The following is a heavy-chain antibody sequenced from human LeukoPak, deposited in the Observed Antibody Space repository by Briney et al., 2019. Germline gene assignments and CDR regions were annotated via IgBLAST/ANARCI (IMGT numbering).Heavy chain of an antibody. V-gene: IGHV3-64D*09. J-gene: IGHJ6*02. D-gene: IGHD3-22*01. CDR3: VNPGWYYDSSGYSYYYGMDG. CDR1: GFTFSRYG. Sequence: GGSLRLSCSASGFTFSRYGMHWVRQAPGKGLEYVSAIVSNGDSTYYADSVKGRFTISRDNAKNTLYLQMSSLRPDDTAVYYCVNPGWYYDSSGYSYYYGMDGWGQGTTVTVSS. CDR2: IVSNGDST.